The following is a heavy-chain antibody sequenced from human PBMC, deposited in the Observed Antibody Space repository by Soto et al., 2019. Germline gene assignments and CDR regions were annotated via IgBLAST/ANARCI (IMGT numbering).Heavy chain of an antibody. CDR1: GYIFTSYT. D-gene: IGHD3-22*01. CDR2: ITAGNGNT. CDR3: AGGRITLRT. V-gene: IGHV1-3*01. Sequence: GASVKVSCKASGYIFTSYTMHWVRQAPGQRLEWMGRITAGNGNTKYSQKFQGRLTITRDTSASTVYMELNSLRDEDTAVYYCAGGRITLRTWGQGTPVTVSS. J-gene: IGHJ5*02.